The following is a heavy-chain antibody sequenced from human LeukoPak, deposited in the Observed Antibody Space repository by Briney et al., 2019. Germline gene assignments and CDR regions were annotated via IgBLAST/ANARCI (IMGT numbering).Heavy chain of an antibody. V-gene: IGHV3-48*01. J-gene: IGHJ4*02. CDR2: ISSSSSTI. D-gene: IGHD4-11*01. CDR3: ARVSRSATTVTTHFDY. Sequence: GGSLRLSCAASGFTFSSYSMNWVRQAPGKGLEWVSYISSSSSTIYYADSVKGRFTISRDNAKNSLYLQMNSLRAEDTAVYYCARVSRSATTVTTHFDYWGQGTLVTVSS. CDR1: GFTFSSYS.